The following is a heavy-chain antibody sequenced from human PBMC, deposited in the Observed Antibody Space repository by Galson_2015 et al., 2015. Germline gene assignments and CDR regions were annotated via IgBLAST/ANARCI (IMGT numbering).Heavy chain of an antibody. CDR2: INAGNGNT. CDR3: AVVAWQLVWFY. CDR1: GYTFTSYA. D-gene: IGHD6-13*01. Sequence: SVKVSCKASGYTFTSYAMHWVRQAPGQRLEWMGWINAGNGNTKYSQKFQGRVTITRDTSASTAYMGLSSLRSEDTAVYYCAVVAWQLVWFYWGQGTLVTVSS. V-gene: IGHV1-3*01. J-gene: IGHJ4*02.